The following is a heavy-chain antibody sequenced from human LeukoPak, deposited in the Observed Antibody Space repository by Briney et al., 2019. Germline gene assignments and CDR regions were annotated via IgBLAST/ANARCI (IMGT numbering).Heavy chain of an antibody. D-gene: IGHD2-2*01. CDR2: ISAYNGNT. CDR1: GYTFTSYG. Sequence: ASVKVSCKASGYTFTSYGISWVRQAPGQGLEWMGWISAYNGNTNYAQKLQGRVTMATDTSTSTAYMELRSLRSDDTAVYYCARVGDIVVVHSFDPWGQGTLVTVSS. V-gene: IGHV1-18*01. CDR3: ARVGDIVVVHSFDP. J-gene: IGHJ5*02.